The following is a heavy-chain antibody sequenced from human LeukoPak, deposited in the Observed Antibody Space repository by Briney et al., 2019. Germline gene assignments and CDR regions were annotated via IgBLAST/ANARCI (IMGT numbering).Heavy chain of an antibody. CDR2: IKSKTDGGTT. CDR3: TTGGRYTKYYFDY. Sequence: GGSLRLSCAASGFTFSNAWMSWVRQAPGKGLEWVGRIKSKTDGGTTDYAAPVKGRFTISRDDSKNTLYLQMNSLKTEDTAVYYCTTGGRYTKYYFDYWGQGTLVTVPS. V-gene: IGHV3-15*01. D-gene: IGHD1-14*01. CDR1: GFTFSNAW. J-gene: IGHJ4*02.